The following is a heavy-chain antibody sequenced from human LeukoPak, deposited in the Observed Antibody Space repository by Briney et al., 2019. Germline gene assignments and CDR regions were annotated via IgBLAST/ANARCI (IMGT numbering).Heavy chain of an antibody. CDR1: GYTFTSYG. CDR2: INPNSGGT. Sequence: ASVKVSCKASGYTFTSYGISWVRQAPGQGLEWMGWINPNSGGTNYAQNFQGRVTMTRDTSISTAYMELSRLRSDDTAVYYCARVPDVVGAFDIWGQGTMVTVSS. CDR3: ARVPDVVGAFDI. J-gene: IGHJ3*02. D-gene: IGHD1-14*01. V-gene: IGHV1-2*02.